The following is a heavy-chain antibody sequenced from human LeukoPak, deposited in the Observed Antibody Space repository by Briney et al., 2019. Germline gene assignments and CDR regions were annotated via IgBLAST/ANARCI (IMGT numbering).Heavy chain of an antibody. CDR3: ARDYGDYFNY. CDR2: ISYDGSNK. J-gene: IGHJ4*02. D-gene: IGHD4-17*01. V-gene: IGHV3-30-3*01. Sequence: PGGSLRLSCAASGFTFSSYAMLWVRQAPGKGLEWVAVISYDGSNKYYADSVKGRFTISRDNSKNTLYLQMNSLRAEDTAVYYCARDYGDYFNYWGQGTLVTVSS. CDR1: GFTFSSYA.